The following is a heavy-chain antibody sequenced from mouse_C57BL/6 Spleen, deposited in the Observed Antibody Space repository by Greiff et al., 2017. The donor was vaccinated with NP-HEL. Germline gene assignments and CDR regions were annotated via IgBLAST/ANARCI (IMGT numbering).Heavy chain of an antibody. CDR2: IDPENGDT. CDR1: GFNIKDDY. CDR3: TTGDGYFYFDY. D-gene: IGHD2-3*01. J-gene: IGHJ2*01. V-gene: IGHV14-4*01. Sequence: EVQLQQSGAELVRPGASVKLSCTASGFNIKDDYMHWVKQRPEQGLEWIGWIDPENGDTEYASKFQGKATITADISSNTAYLQLSSLTSEDTAVYYCTTGDGYFYFDYWGQGTTLTVSS.